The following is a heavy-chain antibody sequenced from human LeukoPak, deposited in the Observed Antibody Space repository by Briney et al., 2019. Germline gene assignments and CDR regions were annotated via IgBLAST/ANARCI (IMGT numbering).Heavy chain of an antibody. J-gene: IGHJ4*02. V-gene: IGHV4-34*01. CDR3: ARRGDGDGYKYFDY. D-gene: IGHD5-24*01. Sequence: SETLSLTCAVYGGSFSGYYWSWIRQPPGKGLEWIGEISHSGSTNYNPSLKSRVTISVDTSKNQFSLKLSSVTAADTAVYYCARRGDGDGYKYFDYWGQGTLVTVSS. CDR1: GGSFSGYY. CDR2: ISHSGST.